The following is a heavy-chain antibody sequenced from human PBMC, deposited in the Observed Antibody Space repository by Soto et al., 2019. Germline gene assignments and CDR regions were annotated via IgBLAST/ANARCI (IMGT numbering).Heavy chain of an antibody. V-gene: IGHV4-31*03. CDR2: IYYTRSS. J-gene: IGHJ4*02. CDR1: CDSISSGDYY. CDR3: ARGDYIFNYFDY. Sequence: QVQLQESGPGLVKPSQTLSLTCTVSCDSISSGDYYWSWIRQHPGKGLELIGYIYYTRSSYYNPSLRSRVSISIDTSKTQSPLNLNSVTAADTAVYYCARGDYIFNYFDYWGQGTLVTVSS. D-gene: IGHD4-4*01.